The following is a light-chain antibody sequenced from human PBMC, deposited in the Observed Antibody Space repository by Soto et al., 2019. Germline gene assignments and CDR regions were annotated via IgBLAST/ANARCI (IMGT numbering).Light chain of an antibody. CDR2: GAS. J-gene: IGKJ1*01. CDR3: QQSQSYWT. Sequence: EIVMTQSPATLSVSLGERATLXXRASQSISSNLVWYQQKPGQAPRXLIYGASIRATGIPARFSGSGSGTEFTLTISRLQPDDFATYYCQQSQSYWTFGQGTKVDIK. CDR1: QSISSN. V-gene: IGKV3-15*01.